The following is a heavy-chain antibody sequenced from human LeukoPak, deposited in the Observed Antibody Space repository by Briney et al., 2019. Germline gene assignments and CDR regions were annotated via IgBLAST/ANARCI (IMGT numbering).Heavy chain of an antibody. D-gene: IGHD6-13*01. V-gene: IGHV3-9*01. CDR2: ISWNSGSI. J-gene: IGHJ4*02. CDR3: AKAKEQLVDY. Sequence: SGGSLRLSCTASGFIFDDYAMHWVRQAPGKGLEWVSGISWNSGSIGYVDSVKGRFTISRDNARKSLYLQMNSLRAEDTAFYYCAKAKEQLVDYWGQGTLVTVSS. CDR1: GFIFDDYA.